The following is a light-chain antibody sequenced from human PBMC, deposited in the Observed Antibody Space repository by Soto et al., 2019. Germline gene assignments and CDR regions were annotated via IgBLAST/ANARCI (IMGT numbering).Light chain of an antibody. CDR2: DAS. CDR3: QQYTNWPFT. Sequence: IQMTQSPSTLSASVGDTVTITCRASQNIKIWLAWYQQKPGKAPKLLIYDASSLQSGVPLRFRGSTSGTDFTLTISRLQSEDFAVYYCQQYTNWPFTFGPGTKVDIK. CDR1: QNIKIW. V-gene: IGKV1-5*01. J-gene: IGKJ3*01.